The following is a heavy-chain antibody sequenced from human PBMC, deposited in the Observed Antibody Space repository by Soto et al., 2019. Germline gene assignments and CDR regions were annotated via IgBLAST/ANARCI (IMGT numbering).Heavy chain of an antibody. CDR3: ARDWHPRFDP. CDR2: ISPSSGET. V-gene: IGHV1-18*01. J-gene: IGHJ5*02. Sequence: ASVKVSCKASGYSFSSYGITWVRQAPGQGLEWMGWISPSSGETNYAQKFQGRVTVTTDTSTTTTYLELRSLKSDDTAVYYCARDWHPRFDPWGPG. CDR1: GYSFSSYG.